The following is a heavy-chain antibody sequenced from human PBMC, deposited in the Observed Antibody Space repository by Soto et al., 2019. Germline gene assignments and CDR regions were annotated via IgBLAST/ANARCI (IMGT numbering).Heavy chain of an antibody. Sequence: SETLSLTCSVSGDSISRNYWSWIRQSPGKGLEWIGYIYYSGSTNYNPFLESRVTISLIKSRNQFSLRLTSVTAADTAVYYCARYRREAVAGYTLDNWGQGILVTVSS. D-gene: IGHD6-13*01. V-gene: IGHV4-59*01. J-gene: IGHJ4*02. CDR1: GDSISRNY. CDR3: ARYRREAVAGYTLDN. CDR2: IYYSGST.